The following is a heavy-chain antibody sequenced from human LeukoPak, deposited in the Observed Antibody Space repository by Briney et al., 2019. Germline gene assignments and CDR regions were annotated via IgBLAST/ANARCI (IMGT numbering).Heavy chain of an antibody. J-gene: IGHJ4*02. CDR1: GIILSSYW. CDR2: ISSSSSYI. D-gene: IGHD4-17*01. CDR3: AREGYGDLDY. Sequence: GGSLRLSCAASGIILSSYWMSWVRQAPGKGLEWVSSISSSSSYIYYADSVKGRFTISRDNAKNSLYLQMNSLRAEDTAVYYCAREGYGDLDYWGQGTLVTVSS. V-gene: IGHV3-21*01.